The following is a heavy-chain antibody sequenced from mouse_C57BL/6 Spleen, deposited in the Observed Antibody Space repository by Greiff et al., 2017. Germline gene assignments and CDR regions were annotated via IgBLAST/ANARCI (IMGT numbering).Heavy chain of an antibody. CDR3: ARAYYSKESFDY. CDR1: GYTFTSYW. J-gene: IGHJ2*01. Sequence: VQLQQPGAELVKPGASVKLSCKASGYTFTSYWMHWVKQRPGQGLEWIGMIHPNSGSTNYNEKFKSKATLTVDKSSSTAYMQLSSLTSEDSAVYYCARAYYSKESFDYWGQGTTLTVSS. CDR2: IHPNSGST. V-gene: IGHV1-64*01. D-gene: IGHD2-5*01.